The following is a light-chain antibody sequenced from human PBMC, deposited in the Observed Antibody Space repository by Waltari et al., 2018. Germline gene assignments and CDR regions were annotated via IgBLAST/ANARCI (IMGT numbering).Light chain of an antibody. CDR2: DAS. CDR1: QSVGNY. Sequence: DIVLTQSPATRSLSPGDTATLSCRTSQSVGNYLAWYQQRPGQPPRLLIYDASNRATGVPARFRGSGSGTDFTLTISSLXAEXFAVYYCQQRRNXXPXTFGPGXRLEIK. CDR3: QQRRNXXPXT. J-gene: IGKJ2*01. V-gene: IGKV3-11*01.